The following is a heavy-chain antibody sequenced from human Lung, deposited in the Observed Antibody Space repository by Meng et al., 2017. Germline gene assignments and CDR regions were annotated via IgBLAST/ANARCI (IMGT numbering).Heavy chain of an antibody. D-gene: IGHD4-11*01. CDR3: ARGPTTMAHDFDY. CDR2: INHSGST. J-gene: IGHJ4*02. CDR1: GVSFSDYY. V-gene: IGHV4-34*01. Sequence: WDAGLLKPSETLSSTCVVSGVSFSDYYWSWIRQPPGKGLEWIGEINHSGSTNYNPSLESRATISVDTSQNNLSLKLSSVTAADSAVYYCARGPTTMAHDFDYWGQGTLVTVSS.